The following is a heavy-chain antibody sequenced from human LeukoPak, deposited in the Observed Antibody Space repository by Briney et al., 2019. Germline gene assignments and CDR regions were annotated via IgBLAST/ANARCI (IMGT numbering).Heavy chain of an antibody. J-gene: IGHJ3*02. Sequence: ASVKVSCKASGYTFTGYYMHWVRQAPGQGLEWMGWINPNSGGTNYAQKFQGRVTMTRDTSISTAYMELSRLRSDDTAVYYCARSSNGISAFDIWGQGTMVTVSS. CDR3: ARSSNGISAFDI. CDR2: INPNSGGT. CDR1: GYTFTGYY. V-gene: IGHV1-2*02. D-gene: IGHD3-3*02.